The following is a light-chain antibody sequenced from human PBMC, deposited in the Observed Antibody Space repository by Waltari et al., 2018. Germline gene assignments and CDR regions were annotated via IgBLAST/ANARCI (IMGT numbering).Light chain of an antibody. J-gene: IGKJ1*01. CDR1: QSISKY. CDR3: QKYGSLPAT. Sequence: EIMLTQSPGTLSLSPGERATLPCRASQSISKYLAWYQQKPGQAPRLIIYGASIRATGIPDMFSGSEYGTDFSLTISSLGPEDYAVYYCQKYGSLPATFGRGTKVEIK. CDR2: GAS. V-gene: IGKV3-20*01.